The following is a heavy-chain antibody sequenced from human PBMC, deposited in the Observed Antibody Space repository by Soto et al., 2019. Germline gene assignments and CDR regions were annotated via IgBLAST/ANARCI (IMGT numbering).Heavy chain of an antibody. V-gene: IGHV3-48*02. J-gene: IGHJ4*02. Sequence: EVRLVESGGDLVQPGGSLRLSCAASGFTFSSSSMNWVRQAPGKGLEWVSYISSSSSTIYYADSVKGRFTISRDNAKNSVYLQMNSLRDEDTAVYFCASNRYSSGLNYYWGQGTLVTVSS. D-gene: IGHD6-19*01. CDR2: ISSSSSTI. CDR1: GFTFSSSS. CDR3: ASNRYSSGLNYY.